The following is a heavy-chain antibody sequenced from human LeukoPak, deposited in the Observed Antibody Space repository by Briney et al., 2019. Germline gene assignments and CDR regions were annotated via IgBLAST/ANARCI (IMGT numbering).Heavy chain of an antibody. Sequence: GGSLRLSCAASGFTFSSYAMSWVRQAPGKGLEWVSAISGSGGSTYYADSVKGRFTISRDNSKNTLYLQMNSLRAEDTAVYYCAKDFNYGDYLPTIYFDYWGQGTLVTVSS. CDR2: ISGSGGST. V-gene: IGHV3-23*01. CDR1: GFTFSSYA. J-gene: IGHJ4*02. CDR3: AKDFNYGDYLPTIYFDY. D-gene: IGHD4-17*01.